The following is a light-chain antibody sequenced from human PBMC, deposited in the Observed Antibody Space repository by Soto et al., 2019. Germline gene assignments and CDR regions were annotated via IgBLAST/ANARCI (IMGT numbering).Light chain of an antibody. CDR1: QSVTSNY. CDR2: AAS. J-gene: IGKJ5*01. V-gene: IGKV3-20*01. Sequence: EIVLTQSPGTLSLSPGERATLSCRASQSVTSNYLAWYQQKSGQAPRLLIYAASTRATGIPARFSGSGSGTESTLTISRLEPEDFAVYYCQQYGSSPITFGQGTRLEIK. CDR3: QQYGSSPIT.